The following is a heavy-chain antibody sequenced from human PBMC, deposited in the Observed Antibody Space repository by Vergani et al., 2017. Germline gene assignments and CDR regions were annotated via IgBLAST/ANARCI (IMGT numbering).Heavy chain of an antibody. Sequence: EVQLLESGGGLVQPGGSLRLSCAASGFTFSTYAMTWVRQAPGKGLGWVSTISSDGGSTYYADSVKGRFTISRDNSKNTLYLKMNSLGAEDTAVYYCARGGRRWEPNYFDYWGQGTLVTVSS. D-gene: IGHD1-26*01. J-gene: IGHJ4*02. CDR3: ARGGRRWEPNYFDY. CDR2: ISSDGGST. V-gene: IGHV3-23*01. CDR1: GFTFSTYA.